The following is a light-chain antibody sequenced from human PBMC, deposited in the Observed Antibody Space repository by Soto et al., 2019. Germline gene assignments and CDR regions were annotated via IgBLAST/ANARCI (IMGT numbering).Light chain of an antibody. CDR2: WAS. Sequence: DIVMTQSPDSLAVSLGERATINCKSSQSVLYSSNNKNYLAWYQQKPGQPPKLLIYWASTRESGVPDRFSGSGSGTDCTLTISSRQSEDVAVYYCQQYYSTPWAFGQGTKLEIK. V-gene: IGKV4-1*01. CDR3: QQYYSTPWA. J-gene: IGKJ1*01. CDR1: QSVLYSSNNKNY.